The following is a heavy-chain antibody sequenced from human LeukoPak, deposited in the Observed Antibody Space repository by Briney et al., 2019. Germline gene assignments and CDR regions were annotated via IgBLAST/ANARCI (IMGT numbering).Heavy chain of an antibody. Sequence: AGGSLRLSCAASGFTVSSSCISWVRQAPGKGLEWVSIIFSGDSTYYADSVKGRFTISRDNSKNTVYLQMNSLRAEDTAVYYCARVGAVAAADCWGQGTLVTVSS. CDR1: GFTVSSSC. CDR3: ARVGAVAAADC. CDR2: IFSGDST. V-gene: IGHV3-66*01. D-gene: IGHD6-19*01. J-gene: IGHJ4*02.